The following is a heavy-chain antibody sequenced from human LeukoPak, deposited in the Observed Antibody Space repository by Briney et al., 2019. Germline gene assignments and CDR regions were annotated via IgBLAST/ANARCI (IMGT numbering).Heavy chain of an antibody. CDR3: AKDTSIGKYCTNGVCSPFDY. V-gene: IGHV3-23*01. Sequence: AGGSLRLSCAAPGFTFSSYAMSWVRQAPGKGLEWVSAISDSGDYTYYADSVKGRFTISRDNSKNTLYLQMNSLRAEDTAAYYCAKDTSIGKYCTNGVCSPFDYWGQGALVTVSS. CDR2: ISDSGDYT. D-gene: IGHD2-8*01. CDR1: GFTFSSYA. J-gene: IGHJ4*02.